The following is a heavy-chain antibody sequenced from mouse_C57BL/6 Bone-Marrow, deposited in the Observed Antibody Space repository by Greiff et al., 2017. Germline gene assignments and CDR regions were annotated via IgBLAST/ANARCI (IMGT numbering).Heavy chain of an antibody. CDR3: ARNYYGSSRDFDV. J-gene: IGHJ1*03. CDR2: INPSSGYT. D-gene: IGHD1-1*01. Sequence: VQLQQSGAELAKPGASVKLSCKASGYTFTSYWMHWVKQRPGQGLEWIGYINPSSGYTKYNQKFKDKATLTADKSSSTAYMQLSSLTYEDSAVYYCARNYYGSSRDFDVWGTGTTVTVSS. V-gene: IGHV1-7*01. CDR1: GYTFTSYW.